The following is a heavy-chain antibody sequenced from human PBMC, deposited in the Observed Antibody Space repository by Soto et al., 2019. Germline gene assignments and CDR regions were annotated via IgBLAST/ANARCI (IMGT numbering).Heavy chain of an antibody. CDR2: ISYDGSNK. D-gene: IGHD2-15*01. CDR1: GFTFSSYG. J-gene: IGHJ4*02. V-gene: IGHV3-30*18. CDR3: AKDSEKDIVLVVAASPTDY. Sequence: GESLKISCAASGFTFSSYGMHWVRQAPDKGLEWVAVISYDGSNKYYADSVKGRFTISRDNSKNTLYLQMNSLRAEDTAVYYCAKDSEKDIVLVVAASPTDYWGQGTLVTVSS.